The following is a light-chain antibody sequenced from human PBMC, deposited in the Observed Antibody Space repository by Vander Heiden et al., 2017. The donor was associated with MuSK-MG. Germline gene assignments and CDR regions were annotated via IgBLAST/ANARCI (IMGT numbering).Light chain of an antibody. Sequence: EIVLTHSPATLSLSPGERATLSCRASQSVSSYLDWYQQKPGQAPRLLIYDASNRANGIPDRFSASGSGTDFTLTISSLEPEDFAVYYCGQRGNWWTFGQGTKVEIK. CDR2: DAS. J-gene: IGKJ1*01. CDR3: GQRGNWWT. CDR1: QSVSSY. V-gene: IGKV3-11*01.